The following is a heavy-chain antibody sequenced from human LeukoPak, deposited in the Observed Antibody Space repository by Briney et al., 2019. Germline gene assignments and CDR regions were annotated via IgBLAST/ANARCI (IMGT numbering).Heavy chain of an antibody. CDR1: GFTFSNFW. V-gene: IGHV3-74*01. CDR2: IKADGSST. CDR3: ANDRGYSFDY. D-gene: IGHD3-22*01. J-gene: IGHJ4*02. Sequence: PGGSLRLSCAASGFTFSNFWMHWVCQVPGKGLVWVSRIKADGSSTTYADSVKGRFTISRDNAKNTVYLQMNSLRAEDTAVYYCANDRGYSFDYWGQGTLVTVPS.